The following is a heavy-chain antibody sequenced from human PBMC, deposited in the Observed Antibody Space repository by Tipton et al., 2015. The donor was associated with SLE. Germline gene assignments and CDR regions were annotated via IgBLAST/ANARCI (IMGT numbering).Heavy chain of an antibody. CDR1: GFTFSSYA. CDR2: ISYDGSNK. J-gene: IGHJ3*02. CDR3: AGTRGVNAFDI. Sequence: SLRLSCAASGFTFSSYAMHWVRQAPGKGREWVAVISYDGSNKYYADSVKGRFTISRDNSKNTLYLQMNSLRAEDTAVYYCAGTRGVNAFDIWGQGTMVTVSS. D-gene: IGHD3-10*01. V-gene: IGHV3-30*04.